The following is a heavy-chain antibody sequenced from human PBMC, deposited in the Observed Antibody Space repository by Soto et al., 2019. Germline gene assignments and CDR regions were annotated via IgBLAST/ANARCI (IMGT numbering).Heavy chain of an antibody. CDR3: ARGPSCGGDCYLFDY. V-gene: IGHV1-46*01. Sequence: ASVNVSCKSSGYTFTSYYMHWGRQAPGQGLECMAMINPSCGRTKYAQIFQGRVTLTRDTSTGTVDMELSSLTSEDTAIYYCARGPSCGGDCYLFDYWGQGTQVTVSS. D-gene: IGHD2-21*02. CDR1: GYTFTSYY. CDR2: INPSCGRT. J-gene: IGHJ4*02.